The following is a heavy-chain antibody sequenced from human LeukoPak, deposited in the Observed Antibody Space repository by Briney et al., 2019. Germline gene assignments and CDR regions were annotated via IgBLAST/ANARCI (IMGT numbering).Heavy chain of an antibody. D-gene: IGHD3-10*01. CDR1: GFTFSSYN. J-gene: IGHJ6*03. V-gene: IGHV3-21*01. CDR3: ARQRETVLLKRYYYMDV. CDR2: ISSSSSYI. Sequence: PGGSLRLSCAASGFTFSSYNMNWVRQAPGKGLEWVSSISSSSSYIYYADSVKGRFTISRDNAKNSLYLQMNSLRAEDTAVYYCARQRETVLLKRYYYMDVWGKGTTVTVSS.